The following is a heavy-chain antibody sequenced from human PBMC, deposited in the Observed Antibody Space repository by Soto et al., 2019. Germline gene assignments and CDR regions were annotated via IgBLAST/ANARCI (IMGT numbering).Heavy chain of an antibody. J-gene: IGHJ6*02. Sequence: SGPTLVNPTQTLTLTCTFSGFSLSTSGMCVSWIRQPPGKALEWLARIDWDDDKYYSTSLKTRLTISKDTSKNQVVLTMTNMDPVDTATYYCARISPCKVYSSSSYSGMDVSGQGTTVTVS. V-gene: IGHV2-70*11. CDR3: ARISPCKVYSSSSYSGMDV. CDR2: IDWDDDK. CDR1: GFSLSTSGMC. D-gene: IGHD2-8*01.